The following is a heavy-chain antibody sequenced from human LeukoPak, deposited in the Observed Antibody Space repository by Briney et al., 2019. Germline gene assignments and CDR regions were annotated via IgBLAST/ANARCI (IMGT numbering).Heavy chain of an antibody. CDR2: ISYSGST. V-gene: IGHV4-59*01. CDR1: GGSISNYY. CDR3: ARDPSYDSSGYPNWFDP. J-gene: IGHJ5*02. D-gene: IGHD3-22*01. Sequence: SETLSLTCTVSGGSISNYYWSWIRQPPGKGLEWIGYISYSGSTNYNPSLKSRVTISVDTSKNHFSLRLSSVTAADTAMYYCARDPSYDSSGYPNWFDPWGQGTLVTVSS.